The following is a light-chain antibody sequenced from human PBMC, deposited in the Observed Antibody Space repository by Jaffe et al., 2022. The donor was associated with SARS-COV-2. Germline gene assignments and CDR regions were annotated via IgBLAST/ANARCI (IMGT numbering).Light chain of an antibody. CDR2: WAS. J-gene: IGKJ4*01. V-gene: IGKV4-1*01. CDR3: QQYYITPLT. CDR1: QSLLYSSTNKNY. Sequence: DIVMTQSPDSLAVSLGERASINCKSSQSLLYSSTNKNYLAWYQQKPGQPPKLLIYWASTRESGVPDRFSGSGSGTDFALTISSLQAEDVAVYYCQQYYITPLTFGGGTKVEIK.